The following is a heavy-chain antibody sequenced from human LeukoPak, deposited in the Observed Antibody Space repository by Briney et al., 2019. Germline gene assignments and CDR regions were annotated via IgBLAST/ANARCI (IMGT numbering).Heavy chain of an antibody. CDR3: ARMSPDWNDGTMKDV. Sequence: SETLSLTCAVYGGSFSGYYWSWIRQPPGKGLEWIGEINHSGSTNYNPSLKSRVTISVDTSKNQFSLKLSSVTAADTAVYCCARMSPDWNDGTMKDVWGQGTTVTVSS. CDR2: INHSGST. CDR1: GGSFSGYY. V-gene: IGHV4-34*01. J-gene: IGHJ6*02. D-gene: IGHD1-1*01.